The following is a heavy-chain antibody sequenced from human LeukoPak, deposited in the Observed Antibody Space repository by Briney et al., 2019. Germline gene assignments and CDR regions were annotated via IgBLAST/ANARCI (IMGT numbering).Heavy chain of an antibody. Sequence: PSETLSLTCAVYGGSFSGYYWSWIRQPPGKGLEWIGEINHSGSTNYNPSLKSRVTMSVDTSKNQFSLKLSSVTAADTAVYYCARHRIYYYYYYMDVWGKGTTVTISS. CDR1: GGSFSGYY. J-gene: IGHJ6*03. CDR2: INHSGST. V-gene: IGHV4-34*01. CDR3: ARHRIYYYYYYMDV.